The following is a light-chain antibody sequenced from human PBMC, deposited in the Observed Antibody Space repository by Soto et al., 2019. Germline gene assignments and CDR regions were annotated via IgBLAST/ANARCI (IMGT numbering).Light chain of an antibody. CDR1: SSNIANNY. V-gene: IGLV1-51*02. J-gene: IGLJ3*02. CDR2: ENN. CDR3: GAWDSSLSAGV. Sequence: QSVLTQPPSVSAAPGQQVTISCSGSSSNIANNYVSWYQQLPGTAPKLLIYENNKRPSGIPDRFSGSKSGTSATLGITGLQTGAEADYYCGAWDSSLSAGVFGGGTKVTVL.